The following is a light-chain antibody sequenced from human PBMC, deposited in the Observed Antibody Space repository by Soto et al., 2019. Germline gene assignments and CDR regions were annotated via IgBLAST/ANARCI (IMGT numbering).Light chain of an antibody. V-gene: IGLV2-14*01. J-gene: IGLJ1*01. CDR3: RSYLSSSPSV. Sequence: QSVLTQPASVTGSPDQTITISCTGTSSDVGGYNYVSWYQQHPGKAPKLLIYEVSNRPSGVSNRFSGSKSGNTASLTISGLQAQEESYYYCRSYLSSSPSVFGTGTKVTV. CDR1: SSDVGGYNY. CDR2: EVS.